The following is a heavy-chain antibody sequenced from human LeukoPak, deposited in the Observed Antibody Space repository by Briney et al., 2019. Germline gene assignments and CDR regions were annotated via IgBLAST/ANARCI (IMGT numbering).Heavy chain of an antibody. J-gene: IGHJ4*02. CDR3: ARNHTHEGYGYYFDY. CDR2: IYYSGST. Sequence: SETLSLTCTVSGDSISSSISYWGWIRQPPGKRLEWIGSIYYSGSTHYNPSLKSRVIISVDTSKNQFSLKLSSVTAADTAVYYCARNHTHEGYGYYFDYWGQGTLITVSS. V-gene: IGHV4-39*01. CDR1: GDSISSSISY. D-gene: IGHD5-18*01.